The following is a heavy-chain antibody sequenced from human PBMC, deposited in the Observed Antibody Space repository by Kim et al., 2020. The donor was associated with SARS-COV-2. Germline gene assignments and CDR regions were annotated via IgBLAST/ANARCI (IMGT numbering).Heavy chain of an antibody. Sequence: GESLKISCKGSGYSFTSYWIGWVRQMPGKGLEWMGIIYPGDSDTRYSPSFQGQVTISADKSISTAYLQWSSLKASDTAMYYCARLHPLAVPGDYYFDYWGQGTLVTVSS. D-gene: IGHD6-19*01. J-gene: IGHJ4*02. CDR1: GYSFTSYW. CDR2: IYPGDSDT. CDR3: ARLHPLAVPGDYYFDY. V-gene: IGHV5-51*01.